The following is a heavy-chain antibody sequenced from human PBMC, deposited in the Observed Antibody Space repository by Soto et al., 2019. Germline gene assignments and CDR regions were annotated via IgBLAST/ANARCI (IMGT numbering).Heavy chain of an antibody. V-gene: IGHV4-39*02. J-gene: IGHJ4*02. D-gene: IGHD6-19*01. Sequence: SDTLSLTCTVSCRPLRSGSFFWGWIRQPPVKGLEWIGHIYFTGTSSYSPSLKSRVTMFVDTSKNNFSLRLTSVTAADTAVYYCVRREAVAGSQFDFWGQGTLVTVS. CDR3: VRREAVAGSQFDF. CDR2: IYFTGTS. CDR1: CRPLRSGSFF.